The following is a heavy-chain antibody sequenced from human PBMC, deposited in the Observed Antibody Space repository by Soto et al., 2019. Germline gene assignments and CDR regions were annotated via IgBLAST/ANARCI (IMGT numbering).Heavy chain of an antibody. J-gene: IGHJ6*02. CDR1: GFTFSTYG. V-gene: IGHV3-30*03. Sequence: PGGSLRLSCAASGFTFSTYGMHWVRQAPGKGLEWVALISYDGSNRNSADSVKGRVTVSRDNSRNALFLQLDSLRDEDTAVYFCARGAVSRQHFYYGFDVWGQGTTVTVSS. CDR2: ISYDGSNR. CDR3: ARGAVSRQHFYYGFDV. D-gene: IGHD4-17*01.